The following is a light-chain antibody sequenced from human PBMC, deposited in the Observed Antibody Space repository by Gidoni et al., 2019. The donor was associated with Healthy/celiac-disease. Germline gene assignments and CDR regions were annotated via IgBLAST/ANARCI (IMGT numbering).Light chain of an antibody. Sequence: SYELTQPLSVSVALGQTARITVGGNNIGSKNVHWYQQKPGQAPVLVIYRDSNRPSGIPERFSGSNSGNTATLTISRAQAGDEADYYCQVWDSSTYVGFGGGTKLTVL. CDR1: NIGSKN. CDR3: QVWDSSTYVG. CDR2: RDS. V-gene: IGLV3-9*01. J-gene: IGLJ2*01.